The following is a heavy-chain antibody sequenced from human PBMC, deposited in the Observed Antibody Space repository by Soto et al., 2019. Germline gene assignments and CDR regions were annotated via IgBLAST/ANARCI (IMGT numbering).Heavy chain of an antibody. D-gene: IGHD3-16*01. CDR3: AKVSPMGYFFDF. J-gene: IGHJ4*02. CDR2: ISYDGSNK. CDR1: GFAFNSYS. Sequence: QVHLVESGGGVVQPGRSLRVSCAASGFAFNSYSMHWVRQAPGKGLEWVALISYDGSNKFYADSVKGRFTISRDNSKNMLYLEMNSPRVEDTAVYYCAKVSPMGYFFDFWGQGTLVTVSS. V-gene: IGHV3-30-3*01.